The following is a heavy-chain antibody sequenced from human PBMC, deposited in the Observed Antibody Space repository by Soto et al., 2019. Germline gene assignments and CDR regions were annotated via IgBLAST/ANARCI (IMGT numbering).Heavy chain of an antibody. CDR2: ITGSAGGT. V-gene: IGHV3-23*01. J-gene: IGHJ4*02. CDR3: ARESEN. Sequence: PGGSLRLSCAVSGFTLEKYGMNWVRQAPGKGLEWVSTITGSAGGTYYADSMKGRFTIYRDNSKSNLYLQMYSLRVEDTAVYYCARESENWGREP. CDR1: GFTLEKYG.